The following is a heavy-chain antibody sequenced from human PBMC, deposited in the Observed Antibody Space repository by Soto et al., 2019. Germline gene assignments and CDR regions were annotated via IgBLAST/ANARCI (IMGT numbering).Heavy chain of an antibody. CDR3: ARDLSSSSPSYGMDV. V-gene: IGHV1-2*04. D-gene: IGHD6-6*01. J-gene: IGHJ6*02. Sequence: ASVKVSCKASGYTFTGYYTHWVRQAPGQGLEWMGWINPNSGGTNYAQKFQGWVTMTRDTSISTACMELSRLRSDDTAVYYCARDLSSSSPSYGMDVWGQGTTVTVSS. CDR2: INPNSGGT. CDR1: GYTFTGYY.